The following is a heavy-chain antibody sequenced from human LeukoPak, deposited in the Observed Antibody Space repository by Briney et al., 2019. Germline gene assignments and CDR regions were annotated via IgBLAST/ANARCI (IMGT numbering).Heavy chain of an antibody. Sequence: SETLSLTCTVSGGSISGYYWSWIRQSPGKGLEWIGYVYYTGSTNYSPSLKSRLTISLDTSKNQFSLKLTSVTAADTAVYYCARHYVFVRGGSSFDYWGQGTLVTVSS. J-gene: IGHJ4*02. CDR3: ARHYVFVRGGSSFDY. D-gene: IGHD3-16*01. CDR1: GGSISGYY. CDR2: VYYTGST. V-gene: IGHV4-59*08.